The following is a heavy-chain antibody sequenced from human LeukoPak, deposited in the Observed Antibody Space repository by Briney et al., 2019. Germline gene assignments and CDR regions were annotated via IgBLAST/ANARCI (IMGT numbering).Heavy chain of an antibody. CDR3: ARGGVVVPAAIEHNWFDP. Sequence: SETLSLTCAVYGGSFSGYYWSWIRQPPGRGLEWIAEIAHSGSTKYNPSLKSRVTISVDASKNQFSLKLTSVTAADTAVYYCARGGVVVPAAIEHNWFDPWGQGTLVTVSS. CDR2: IAHSGST. V-gene: IGHV4-34*01. CDR1: GGSFSGYY. J-gene: IGHJ5*02. D-gene: IGHD2-2*01.